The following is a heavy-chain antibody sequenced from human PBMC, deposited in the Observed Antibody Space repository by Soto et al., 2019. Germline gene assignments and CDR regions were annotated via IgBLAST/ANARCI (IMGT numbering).Heavy chain of an antibody. CDR1: GGSINSDY. V-gene: IGHV4-59*01. D-gene: IGHD3-22*01. CDR3: AAGRVGYHYYFDY. CDR2: IYDSKNI. J-gene: IGHJ4*02. Sequence: PSETLALTCGLSGGSINSDYWPGIRQPPGKGLEWIGYIYDSKNINYNPSLKSRVTMSVATSKNQFALKLSSVSAVDTAVYYCAAGRVGYHYYFDYWGQGTLVTVSS.